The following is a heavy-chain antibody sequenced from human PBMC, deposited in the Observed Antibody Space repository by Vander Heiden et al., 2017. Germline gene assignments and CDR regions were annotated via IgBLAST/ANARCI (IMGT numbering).Heavy chain of an antibody. J-gene: IGHJ4*02. CDR3: AKDRGLGEQPDY. CDR1: GFTFSSYA. V-gene: IGHV3-23*01. Sequence: EVQLLESGGGLVQPGGSLRLSCAASGFTFSSYAMSWVRQAPGKGLEWVSAISGSGGSTYYADSVKGRFTISRDNSKNTLYLQMKSLRAEDTAVYYFAKDRGLGEQPDYWGQGTLVTVYS. D-gene: IGHD1-1*01. CDR2: ISGSGGST.